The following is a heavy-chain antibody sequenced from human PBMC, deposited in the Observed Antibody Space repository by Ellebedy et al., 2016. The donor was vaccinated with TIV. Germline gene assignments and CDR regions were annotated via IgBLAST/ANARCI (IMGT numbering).Heavy chain of an antibody. CDR2: IIPLFGSV. V-gene: IGHV1-69*06. Sequence: AASVKVSCKASGGSFRNYAVSWVRLAPGQGPEWMGEIIPLFGSVTYAQKFQERLTITADTYTGTSYMELTSLRSEDTAIYYCARGPDCTNSLCAFWGQGTLVTVSS. D-gene: IGHD4-11*01. CDR3: ARGPDCTNSLCAF. CDR1: GGSFRNYA. J-gene: IGHJ4*02.